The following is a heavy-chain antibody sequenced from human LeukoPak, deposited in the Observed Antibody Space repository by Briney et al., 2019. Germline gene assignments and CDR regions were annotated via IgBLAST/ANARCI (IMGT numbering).Heavy chain of an antibody. CDR1: GFTFSSYS. CDR3: AREYGDYVGY. CDR2: ISSSSSNI. Sequence: GVSLRLYCAASGFTFSSYSMDWVRHAPGKGLEWVSSISSSSSNIYYADSGKGRFTIPRDNAKNSLYLQMNSLRAEDTAVYYCAREYGDYVGYWGQGTLVTVSS. V-gene: IGHV3-21*01. J-gene: IGHJ4*02. D-gene: IGHD4-17*01.